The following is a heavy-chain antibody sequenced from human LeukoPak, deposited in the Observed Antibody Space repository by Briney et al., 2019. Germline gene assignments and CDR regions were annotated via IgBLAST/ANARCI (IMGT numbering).Heavy chain of an antibody. CDR1: GGSISSGGYS. D-gene: IGHD3-10*01. Sequence: SETLSLTCAVSGGSISSGGYSWSWIRQPPGKGLEWIGYIYHSGSTYYNPSLKSRVTISVDRSKNQFSLKLSSVTAADTAVYYCARGPRGYGSGSHRTGLVSPFDYWGQGTLVTVSS. CDR2: IYHSGST. J-gene: IGHJ4*02. CDR3: ARGPRGYGSGSHRTGLVSPFDY. V-gene: IGHV4-30-2*01.